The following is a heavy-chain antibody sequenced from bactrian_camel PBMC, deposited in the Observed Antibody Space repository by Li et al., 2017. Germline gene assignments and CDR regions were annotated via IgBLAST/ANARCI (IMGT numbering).Heavy chain of an antibody. Sequence: VQLVESGGGSVQAGESLRLSCVASGFTGSNLYMAWFRQAPGKEREGVARIATGSGNTYYADSVKGRFTISQDNAKNTVYLQMNSLKPEDTAMYYCGARGPYCYTKLSVRDFTYWGQGTQVTVS. V-gene: IGHV3S40*01. CDR1: GFTGSNLY. D-gene: IGHD2*01. CDR2: IATGSGNT. CDR3: GARGPYCYTKLSVRDFTY. J-gene: IGHJ6*01.